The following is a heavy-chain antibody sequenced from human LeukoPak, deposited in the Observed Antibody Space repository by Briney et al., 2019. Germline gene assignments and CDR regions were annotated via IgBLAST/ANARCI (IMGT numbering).Heavy chain of an antibody. CDR2: ISGNGGST. CDR3: AKDGLGIWSRGYFDY. D-gene: IGHD7-27*01. CDR1: GFTFSSYA. Sequence: GGSLRLSCAASGFTFSSYAMSWVRQAPGKGLEWVSAISGNGGSTYYADSVKGRFTISRDNSKNTLYLQMNSLRAEDTAVYYCAKDGLGIWSRGYFDYWGQGTLVTVSS. J-gene: IGHJ4*02. V-gene: IGHV3-23*01.